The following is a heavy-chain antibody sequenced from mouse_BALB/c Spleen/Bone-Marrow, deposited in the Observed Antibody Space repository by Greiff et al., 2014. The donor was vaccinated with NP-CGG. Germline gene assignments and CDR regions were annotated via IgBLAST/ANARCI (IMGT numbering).Heavy chain of an antibody. CDR1: GYSFTGYF. D-gene: IGHD1-1*01. CDR3: ARSGYYGSSYFDY. J-gene: IGHJ2*01. V-gene: IGHV1-20*02. Sequence: LMESGPELVKPGASVKISCKASGYSFTGYFMNWVMQSHGKSLEWIGRINPYNGDTFYNQKFKGKATLTVDKSSSTAHMELRSLASEDSAVYYCARSGYYGSSYFDYWGQGTTLTVSS. CDR2: INPYNGDT.